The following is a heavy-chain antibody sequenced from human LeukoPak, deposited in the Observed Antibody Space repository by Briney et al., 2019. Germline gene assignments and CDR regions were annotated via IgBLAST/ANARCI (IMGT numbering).Heavy chain of an antibody. D-gene: IGHD2-15*01. J-gene: IGHJ4*02. V-gene: IGHV3-21*01. Sequence: GGSLRLSCAAAGFTFSRYTMTWVRQAPGKGLEWVSSITSISSYIYYADSVKGRFTISRDNAKNSLYLQLNSLRAEDTAVYYCAKEHSPYCSGDACYDYFDYWGQGILVTVSS. CDR1: GFTFSRYT. CDR2: ITSISSYI. CDR3: AKEHSPYCSGDACYDYFDY.